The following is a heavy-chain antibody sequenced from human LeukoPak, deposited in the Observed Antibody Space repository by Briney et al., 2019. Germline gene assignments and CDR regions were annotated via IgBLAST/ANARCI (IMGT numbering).Heavy chain of an antibody. CDR3: AREISVAGLPI. Sequence: GGSLRLSCAASGFTFSSYSMNWVRQAPGKGLEWVSSISSSSSYIYYADSVKGRFTISRDKAKNSLYLQMNSLRAEDTAVYYCAREISVAGLPIWGQGTMVTVSS. D-gene: IGHD6-19*01. V-gene: IGHV3-21*01. CDR2: ISSSSSYI. CDR1: GFTFSSYS. J-gene: IGHJ3*02.